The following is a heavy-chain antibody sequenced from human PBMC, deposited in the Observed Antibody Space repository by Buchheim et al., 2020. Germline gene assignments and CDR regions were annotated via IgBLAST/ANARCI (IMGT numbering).Heavy chain of an antibody. V-gene: IGHV3-30-3*01. J-gene: IGHJ4*02. CDR2: ISYDGSNK. CDR3: ARDRTYSSPVGYIDY. CDR1: GFTFSSYA. D-gene: IGHD6-13*01. Sequence: QVQLVESGGGVVQPGRSLRLSCAASGFTFSSYAMHWVRQAPGKGLEWVAVISYDGSNKYYADSVKGRFTISRDNSKNTLYLQMNSLRAEDTAVYYCARDRTYSSPVGYIDYWGQGTL.